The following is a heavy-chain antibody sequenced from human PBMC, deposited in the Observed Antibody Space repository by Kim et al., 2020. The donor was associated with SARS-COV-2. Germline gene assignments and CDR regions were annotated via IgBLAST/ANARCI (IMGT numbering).Heavy chain of an antibody. J-gene: IGHJ4*02. CDR3: ARRQLPLRYSSPLDY. CDR1: GGSISSYY. Sequence: SETLSLTCTVSGGSISSYYWSWIRQPPGKGLEWIGYIYYSGSTNYNPSLKSRVTISVDTSKNQFSLKLSSVTAADTAVYYCARRQLPLRYSSPLDYWGQGTLVTVSS. CDR2: IYYSGST. D-gene: IGHD6-13*01. V-gene: IGHV4-59*01.